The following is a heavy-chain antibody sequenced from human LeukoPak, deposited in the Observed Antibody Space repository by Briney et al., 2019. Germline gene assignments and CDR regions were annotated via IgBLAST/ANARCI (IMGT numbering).Heavy chain of an antibody. CDR1: GFTFDDYA. CDR2: ISWNSGSI. CDR3: AKDREYDILTGYPGFDY. V-gene: IGHV3-9*01. Sequence: PGRFLRLSCAASGFTFDDYAMHWVRQAPGKGLEWVSGISWNSGSIGYADSVKGRFTISRDNAKNSLYLQMNSLRAEDTALYYCAKDREYDILTGYPGFDYWGQGTLVTVSS. J-gene: IGHJ4*02. D-gene: IGHD3-9*01.